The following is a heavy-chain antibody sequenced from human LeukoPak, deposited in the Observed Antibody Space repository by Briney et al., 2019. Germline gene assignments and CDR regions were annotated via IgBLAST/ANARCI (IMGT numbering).Heavy chain of an antibody. V-gene: IGHV3-30-3*01. CDR2: TSSDLNVK. J-gene: IGHJ4*02. CDR3: AREGYYGSGSPPSLYFDY. CDR1: GFTFRNYV. Sequence: GGSLRLSCAASGFTFRNYVIHWVRQAPGKGLEWVTVTSSDLNVKLYADSVKGRFTISRDNSRSTLYLQMNSLRPEDTAIYYCAREGYYGSGSPPSLYFDYWGQGTLVTVSS. D-gene: IGHD3-10*01.